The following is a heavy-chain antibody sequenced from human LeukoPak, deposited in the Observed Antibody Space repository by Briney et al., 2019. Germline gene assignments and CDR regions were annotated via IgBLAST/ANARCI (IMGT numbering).Heavy chain of an antibody. D-gene: IGHD6-19*01. CDR1: GFTFDDYA. Sequence: SGRSLRLSCAASGFTFDDYAMHWVRQAPGKGLEWVSGISWNSGSIGYADSVKGRFTISRDNAKNSLYLQMNSLRAEDTALYYCAKDIVKGPGLGQWLVKDYWGQGTLVTVSS. V-gene: IGHV3-9*01. J-gene: IGHJ4*02. CDR3: AKDIVKGPGLGQWLVKDY. CDR2: ISWNSGSI.